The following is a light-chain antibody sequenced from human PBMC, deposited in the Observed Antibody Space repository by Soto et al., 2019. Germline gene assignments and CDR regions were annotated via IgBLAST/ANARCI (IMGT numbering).Light chain of an antibody. Sequence: QSVLTQPPSVSGAPGQRVTISFTGSSSNIGAGYDVHWYQQLPGTAPKLLIYANSNRPSGVPDRFSGSKSGTSASLAITGLQAEDEADYYCQSYDSSLSGYVFGTGTKVTVL. V-gene: IGLV1-40*01. CDR3: QSYDSSLSGYV. CDR2: ANS. J-gene: IGLJ1*01. CDR1: SSNIGAGYD.